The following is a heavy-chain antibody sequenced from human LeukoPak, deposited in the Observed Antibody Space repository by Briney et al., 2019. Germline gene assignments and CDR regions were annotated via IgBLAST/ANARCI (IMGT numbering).Heavy chain of an antibody. CDR1: GGTFSSYA. CDR2: IIPILGIA. J-gene: IGHJ4*02. Sequence: GSSVKVSYKASGGTFSSYAISWVRQAPGQGLEWMGRIIPILGIASYAQKFQGRVTMTRDTSTSTVYMELSSLRSEDTAVYYCARIPYSSGWYDYWGQGTLVTVSS. CDR3: ARIPYSSGWYDY. V-gene: IGHV1-69*04. D-gene: IGHD6-19*01.